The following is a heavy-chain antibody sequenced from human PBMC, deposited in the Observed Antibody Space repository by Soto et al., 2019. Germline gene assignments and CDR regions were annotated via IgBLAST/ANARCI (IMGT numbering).Heavy chain of an antibody. CDR3: ARERGESSDGLYYFDS. V-gene: IGHV4-30-4*01. J-gene: IGHJ4*02. Sequence: SETLSLTCTVSGGSTSRDNYWRWMRQPPGKGLEWIGHIYYSWNTDYNPSLKSRLAISIDTSKNQFSLKLSSVTAADTAVYFCARERGESSDGLYYFDSWGQGSLVTVSS. CDR1: GGSTSRDNY. CDR2: IYYSWNT. D-gene: IGHD3-10*01.